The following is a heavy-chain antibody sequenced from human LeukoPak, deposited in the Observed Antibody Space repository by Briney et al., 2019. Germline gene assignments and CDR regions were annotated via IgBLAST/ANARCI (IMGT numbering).Heavy chain of an antibody. CDR1: GFTVSSNY. D-gene: IGHD5-18*01. V-gene: IGHV3-53*01. CDR3: ATSYSYGYYYYMDV. J-gene: IGHJ6*03. CDR2: IYSGGST. Sequence: PGGSLRLSCAASGFTVSSNYMSWVRQAPGKGLEWGSVIYSGGSTYYADSVKGRFTISRDNSKNTLYLQMNSLRAEDTAVYYCATSYSYGYYYYMDVWGKGTTVTISS.